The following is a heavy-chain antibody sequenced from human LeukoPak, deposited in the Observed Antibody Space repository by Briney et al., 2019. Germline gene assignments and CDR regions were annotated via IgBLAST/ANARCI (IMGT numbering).Heavy chain of an antibody. CDR3: ARVAYCSGGSCDGYYFDY. CDR2: IYYSGST. D-gene: IGHD2-15*01. J-gene: IGHJ4*02. V-gene: IGHV4-30-4*07. CDR1: GGSISSGGYS. Sequence: SQTLSLTCAVSGGSISSGGYSWSWIRQPPGKGLEWIGYIYYSGSTNYNPSLKSRVTISVDTSKNQFSLKLSSVTAADTAVYYCARVAYCSGGSCDGYYFDYWGQGTLVTVSS.